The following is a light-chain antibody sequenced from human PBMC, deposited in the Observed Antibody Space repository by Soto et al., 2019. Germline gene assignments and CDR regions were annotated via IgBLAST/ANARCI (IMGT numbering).Light chain of an antibody. CDR3: QLYGSSPMYT. J-gene: IGKJ2*01. V-gene: IGKV3-20*01. CDR1: QSVSNSA. CDR2: GAS. Sequence: EIVLTQSPATLSLSPGERATLSCRASQSVSNSALAWYLQKPGQAPRLLIYGASSRATGIPDRFSGGGSGTDFSLTISRLEPEDFAVYFCQLYGSSPMYTFGQGTRLGI.